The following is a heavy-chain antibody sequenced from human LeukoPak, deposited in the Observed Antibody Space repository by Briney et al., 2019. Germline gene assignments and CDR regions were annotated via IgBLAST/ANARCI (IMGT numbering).Heavy chain of an antibody. CDR1: GFTFSSYA. J-gene: IGHJ3*02. D-gene: IGHD3-10*01. V-gene: IGHV3-30-3*01. Sequence: GRSLRLSCAASGFTFSSYAMRWVRQAAGKGMEWVAVISYDGSNKYYADSVKGRFTISRDNSKNTLYLQMNSLRAEDTAVYYCARGRFGELYDAFDIWGQGTMVTVSS. CDR2: ISYDGSNK. CDR3: ARGRFGELYDAFDI.